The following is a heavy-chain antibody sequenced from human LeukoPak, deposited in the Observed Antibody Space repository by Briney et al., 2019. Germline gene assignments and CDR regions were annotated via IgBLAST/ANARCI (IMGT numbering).Heavy chain of an antibody. D-gene: IGHD5-18*01. Sequence: GGSLRLSCAASGFTFSRYEMNWVRRAPGKGLEGVSYISSSAETTYYADSVKGRFTISRDNAKSSLYLQMYSLRAEDTAVYFCARQQQQLWYDWGQGTLVTVSS. CDR3: ARQQQQLWYD. CDR2: ISSSAETT. V-gene: IGHV3-48*03. J-gene: IGHJ4*02. CDR1: GFTFSRYE.